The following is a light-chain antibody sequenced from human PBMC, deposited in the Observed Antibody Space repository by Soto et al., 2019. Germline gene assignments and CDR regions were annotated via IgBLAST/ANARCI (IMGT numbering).Light chain of an antibody. CDR1: QSINSW. V-gene: IGKV1-5*01. Sequence: DIQMTQSPSTLSASVGDRVTITCRASQSINSWLAWYQQKPGKAPKLLIYDASSLESGVPSRFSGSGSGTEFTLTISSLQPDDFATYYCQQYNSYLGTFGQGTKVDIK. J-gene: IGKJ1*01. CDR3: QQYNSYLGT. CDR2: DAS.